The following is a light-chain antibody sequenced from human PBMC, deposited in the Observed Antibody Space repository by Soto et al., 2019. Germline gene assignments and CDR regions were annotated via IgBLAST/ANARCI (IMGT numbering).Light chain of an antibody. CDR2: LAS. CDR1: QSLQHSNGYNY. V-gene: IGKV2-28*01. J-gene: IGKJ5*01. CDR3: MQGVQMPPIT. Sequence: DVVMTQSPLSLPVTPGEPASISCRSSQSLQHSNGYNYVDWYFQKPGQSPQLLIHLASNRASGVPVRFSGSGSGTDFTLNISSVEAEDVGLYYCMQGVQMPPITFGQGTRLEIK.